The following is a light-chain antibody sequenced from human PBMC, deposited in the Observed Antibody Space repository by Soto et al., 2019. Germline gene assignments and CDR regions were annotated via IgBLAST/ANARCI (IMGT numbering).Light chain of an antibody. J-gene: IGLJ1*01. CDR3: NSFTSTTSTTPYV. CDR2: DVS. CDR1: SSDVGAYNY. Sequence: QSALTQPASVSGSPGQSITNSCTGTSSDVGAYNYVSWYQQYPGKAPKLMIYDVSNRPSGVSDRFSGSKSGNTASLTISGLQAEDEADYYCNSFTSTTSTTPYVFGTATKLTVL. V-gene: IGLV2-14*01.